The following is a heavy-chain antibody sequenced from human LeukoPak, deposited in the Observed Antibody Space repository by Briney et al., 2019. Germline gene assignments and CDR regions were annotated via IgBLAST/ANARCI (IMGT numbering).Heavy chain of an antibody. CDR2: IYYTGSS. V-gene: IGHV4-59*01. J-gene: IGHJ3*01. Sequence: SETLSLTCTVSGGSISTYYWNWIRQPPGQGLEWIGYIYYTGSSNYNPSLKSRVTISLDTSKNQFPLNLSSVTAADTAVYYCVRRVVVVTAIDKSDAFDVWGQGTVVTVSS. CDR3: VRRVVVVTAIDKSDAFDV. D-gene: IGHD2-21*02. CDR1: GGSISTYY.